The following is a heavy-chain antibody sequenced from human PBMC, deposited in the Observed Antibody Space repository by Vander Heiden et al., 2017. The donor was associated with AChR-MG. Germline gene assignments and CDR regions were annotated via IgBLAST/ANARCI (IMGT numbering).Heavy chain of an antibody. CDR2: INHSGST. CDR1: GGSFSGYY. J-gene: IGHJ6*02. V-gene: IGHV4-34*01. D-gene: IGHD2-21*02. CDR3: ATMVTANYYYYGMDV. Sequence: QVQLQQWGAGLLKPSETLSLTCAVYGGSFSGYYWRWIRQPPGKGLEWIGEINHSGSTNYNPSLKSRVTISVDTSKNQFSLKLSSVTAADTAVYYCATMVTANYYYYGMDVWGQGTTVTVSS.